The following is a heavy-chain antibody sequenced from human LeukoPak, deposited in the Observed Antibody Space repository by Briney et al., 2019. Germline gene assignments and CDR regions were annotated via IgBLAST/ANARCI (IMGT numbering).Heavy chain of an antibody. V-gene: IGHV3-7*01. CDR1: GFSFQYYW. D-gene: IGHD4-23*01. Sequence: GGSLRLSCAASGFSFQYYWMAWVRQAPGMGLEWVAHIKEDGTQKFYVDSVRGRFTISKDDARNALYLQMNSLRDEDTAIYYCVRGGWELDFWGQGALVIVSS. CDR3: VRGGWELDF. J-gene: IGHJ4*02. CDR2: IKEDGTQK.